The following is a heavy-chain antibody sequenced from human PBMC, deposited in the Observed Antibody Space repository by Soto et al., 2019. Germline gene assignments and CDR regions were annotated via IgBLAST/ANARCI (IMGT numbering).Heavy chain of an antibody. V-gene: IGHV4-59*01. J-gene: IGHJ3*02. CDR2: VYYSGST. Sequence: QVQLQESGPGLVRPSETLSLTCSVSGGSISNYYWNWIRQPPGKGLEWIGYVYYSGSTHFHPSLKSRVTMSADTSKNHFSLNLSSVTAADAAIYYCARAVNSGYPDTFDIWGQGTRVTVAS. CDR1: GGSISNYY. CDR3: ARAVNSGYPDTFDI. D-gene: IGHD5-12*01.